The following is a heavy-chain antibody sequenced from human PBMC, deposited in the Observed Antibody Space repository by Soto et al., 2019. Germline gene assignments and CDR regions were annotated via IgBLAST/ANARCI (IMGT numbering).Heavy chain of an antibody. CDR3: ARGTYYYGSGDHYYFDY. V-gene: IGHV3-20*01. J-gene: IGHJ4*02. D-gene: IGHD3-10*01. CDR1: GFTFGTYA. CDR2: INWNGGST. Sequence: GGSLRLSCAASGFTFGTYAMHWVRQAPGKGLEWVSGINWNGGSTGYADSVKGRFTISRDNAKNSLYLQMNSLRAEDTALYHCARGTYYYGSGDHYYFDYWGQGTLVTVSS.